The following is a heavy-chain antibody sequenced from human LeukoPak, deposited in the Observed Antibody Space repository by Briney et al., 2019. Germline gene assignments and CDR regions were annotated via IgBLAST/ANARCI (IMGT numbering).Heavy chain of an antibody. V-gene: IGHV3-74*01. CDR1: GFIFSSYW. CDR2: INTDGSST. CDR3: ARDLSRWHWKAWFDP. Sequence: GGSLRLSCAASGFIFSSYWMHWVRHAPGKGLVWVSRINTDGSSTSYADSVKGRFTISRDNAKNSMYLQMNSLRVEDTAVYHCARDLSRWHWKAWFDPWGQGTLVTVSS. J-gene: IGHJ5*02. D-gene: IGHD1-1*01.